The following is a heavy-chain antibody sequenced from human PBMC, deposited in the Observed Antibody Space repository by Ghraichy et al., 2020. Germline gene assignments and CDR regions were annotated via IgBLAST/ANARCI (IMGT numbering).Heavy chain of an antibody. V-gene: IGHV3-30-3*01. CDR1: GFTFSTYT. D-gene: IGHD3-10*01. CDR3: ARSDTLDYSGSGSYYGF. CDR2: ISYDGCNK. Sequence: GGSLRLSCAASGFTFSTYTMHWVRQAPGKGLEWVAVISYDGCNKYYADSVKGRFTISRDNSKNTLYLQMNSLRAEDTAVYYCARSDTLDYSGSGSYYGFWGQGTLVTVSS. J-gene: IGHJ4*02.